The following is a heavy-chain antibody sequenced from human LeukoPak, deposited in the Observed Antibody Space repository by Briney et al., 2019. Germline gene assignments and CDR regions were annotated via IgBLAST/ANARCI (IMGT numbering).Heavy chain of an antibody. CDR3: ARVRSGTWNGYEY. CDR1: GFTFSSYG. V-gene: IGHV3-30*03. Sequence: GRSLRLSCAASGFTFSSYGMHWVRQAPGKGLEWVAFISYDGSSDYYADSVKGRFTISRDNSKNILYLQMSSLRAEDTAVYYCARVRSGTWNGYEYWGQGTLVTVSS. D-gene: IGHD3-3*01. CDR2: ISYDGSSD. J-gene: IGHJ4*02.